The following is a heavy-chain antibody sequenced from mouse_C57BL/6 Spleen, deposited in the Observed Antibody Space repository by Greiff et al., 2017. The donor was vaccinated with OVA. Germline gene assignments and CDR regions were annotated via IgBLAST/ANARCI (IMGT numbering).Heavy chain of an antibody. J-gene: IGHJ4*01. D-gene: IGHD5-1*01. V-gene: IGHV5-4*01. CDR1: GFTFSSYA. Sequence: EVQGVESGGGLVKPGGSLKLSCAASGFTFSSYAMSWVRQTPEKRLEWVATISDGGSYTYYPDNVKGRFTISRDNAKNNLYLQMSHLKSEDTAMYYCARDLTYHYAMDYWGQGTSVTVSS. CDR2: ISDGGSYT. CDR3: ARDLTYHYAMDY.